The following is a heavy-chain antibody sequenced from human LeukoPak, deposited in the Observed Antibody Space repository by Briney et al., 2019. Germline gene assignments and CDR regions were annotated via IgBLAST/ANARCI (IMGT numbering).Heavy chain of an antibody. CDR1: GFTFDDYA. D-gene: IGHD3-16*01. J-gene: IGHJ4*02. CDR2: ISWDGGST. Sequence: PGRSLRLSCAASGFTFDDYAMHWVRQAPGKGLEWVSLISWDGGSTYYADSVKGRFTISRDNSKNSLYLQMNSLRAEDTAMYYCARAYAGGIFDSWGQGTLVTVSS. V-gene: IGHV3-43D*03. CDR3: ARAYAGGIFDS.